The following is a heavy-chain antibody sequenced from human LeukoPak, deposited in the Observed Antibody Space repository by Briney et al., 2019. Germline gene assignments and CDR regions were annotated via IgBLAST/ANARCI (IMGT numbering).Heavy chain of an antibody. J-gene: IGHJ4*02. D-gene: IGHD6-19*01. CDR3: ATGQGYSSGWVFDY. V-gene: IGHV1-24*01. CDR2: FDPEDGET. Sequence: ASVKVSCKVSGYTLTELSMHWVRQAPGKGLEWMGGFDPEDGETIYAQKLQGRVTVTEDTSTDTAYMELSSLRSEDTAVYYCATGQGYSSGWVFDYWGQGTLVTVSS. CDR1: GYTLTELS.